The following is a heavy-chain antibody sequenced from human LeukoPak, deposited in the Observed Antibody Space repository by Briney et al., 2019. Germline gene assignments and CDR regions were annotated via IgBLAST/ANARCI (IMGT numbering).Heavy chain of an antibody. CDR1: RFTFSSYA. CDR3: ASEFYGSGSYYEEFDY. CDR2: ISYDGSNE. J-gene: IGHJ4*02. V-gene: IGHV3-30*04. Sequence: TGGSLRLSCAASRFTFSSYAMHWVRQAPGKGLEWVAFISYDGSNECYADSVKGRFTISRDNSKNTLYLQMNSLRAEDTAVYYCASEFYGSGSYYEEFDYWGQGTLVTVSS. D-gene: IGHD3-10*01.